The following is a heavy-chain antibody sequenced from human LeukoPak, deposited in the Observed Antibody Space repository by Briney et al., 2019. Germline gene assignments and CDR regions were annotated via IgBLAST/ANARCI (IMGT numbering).Heavy chain of an antibody. V-gene: IGHV3-73*01. CDR1: GFTFSGSA. D-gene: IGHD3-3*01. CDR2: IRSKANSYAT. CDR3: TATYYGFWSGPIGAFDI. Sequence: GGSLRLSCAASGFTFSGSAMHWVRQASGKGLEWVGRIRSKANSYATAYAASVKGRFTISRDDSKNTAYLQMNSLKTEDTAVYYCTATYYGFWSGPIGAFDIWGQGTMVTVSS. J-gene: IGHJ3*02.